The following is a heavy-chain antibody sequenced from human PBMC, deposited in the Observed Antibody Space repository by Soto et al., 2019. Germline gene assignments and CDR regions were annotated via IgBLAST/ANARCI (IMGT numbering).Heavy chain of an antibody. CDR3: ARVTSMVRGVIDNGFDP. CDR1: GGTFSSYA. Sequence: QVPLVQSGAEVKKPGSSVTVSCKASGGTFSSYAIHWVRQAPGQGLEWMGGIIPMYGPAKYAQRCQGRVTITADESTTTVYMELTSLTSQATAVYYCARVTSMVRGVIDNGFDPWGHGTLVTVSS. V-gene: IGHV1-69*01. J-gene: IGHJ5*02. D-gene: IGHD3-10*01. CDR2: IIPMYGPA.